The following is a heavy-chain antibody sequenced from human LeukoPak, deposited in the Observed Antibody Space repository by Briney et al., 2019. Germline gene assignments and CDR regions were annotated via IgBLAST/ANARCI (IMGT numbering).Heavy chain of an antibody. V-gene: IGHV4-4*07. Sequence: ETLSLTCAVSSVSINNYYLSWIRQPAGKGLEWVGRIYNSGYTNSNPSLTNGVTISIDTSTNQFSLMLSSITAADTAAPYCASSCSGQYWVYFDYWGRGTLVTVSS. CDR2: IYNSGYT. J-gene: IGHJ4*02. CDR3: ASSCSGQYWVYFDY. CDR1: SVSINNYY. D-gene: IGHD2-15*01.